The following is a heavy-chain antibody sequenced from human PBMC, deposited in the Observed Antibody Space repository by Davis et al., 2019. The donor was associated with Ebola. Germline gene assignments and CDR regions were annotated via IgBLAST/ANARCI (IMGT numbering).Heavy chain of an antibody. CDR2: ISYDGSNK. CDR3: ARAGSIVPPWDYFDY. J-gene: IGHJ4*02. D-gene: IGHD6-6*01. Sequence: GGSLRLSCAASGFTFSSYAMHWVRQAPGKGLEWVAVISYDGSNKYYADSVKGRFTISRDNSKNTLYLQMNSLRAEDTAVYYCARAGSIVPPWDYFDYWGQGTLVTVSS. CDR1: GFTFSSYA. V-gene: IGHV3-30-3*01.